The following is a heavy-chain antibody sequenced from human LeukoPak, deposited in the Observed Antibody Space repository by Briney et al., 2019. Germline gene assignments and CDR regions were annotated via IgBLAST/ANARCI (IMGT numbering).Heavy chain of an antibody. V-gene: IGHV1-24*01. CDR2: FDPEDGET. D-gene: IGHD2-2*02. CDR3: ATFYCSSTSCYIDYYYGMDV. Sequence: GASVKVSCKVSGYTLTELSMHWVRQAPGKGLEWMGGFDPEDGETIYAQKFQGRVTMIEDTSTDTAYMELSSLRSEDTAVYYCATFYCSSTSCYIDYYYGMDVWGQGTTVTVSS. J-gene: IGHJ6*02. CDR1: GYTLTELS.